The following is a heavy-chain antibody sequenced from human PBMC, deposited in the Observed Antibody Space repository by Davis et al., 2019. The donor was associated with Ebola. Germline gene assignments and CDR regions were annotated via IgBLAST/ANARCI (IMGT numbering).Heavy chain of an antibody. D-gene: IGHD5-18*01. CDR2: ISSSSSTI. V-gene: IGHV3-48*02. CDR3: ARDCLDVDTAMGRGVGMDV. J-gene: IGHJ6*02. Sequence: PGGSLRLSCAASGFTFSSYSMNWVRQAPGKGLEWVSYISSSSSTIYYADSVKGRFTISRDNAKNSLYLQMNSLRDEDTAVYYCARDCLDVDTAMGRGVGMDVWGQGTTVTVSS. CDR1: GFTFSSYS.